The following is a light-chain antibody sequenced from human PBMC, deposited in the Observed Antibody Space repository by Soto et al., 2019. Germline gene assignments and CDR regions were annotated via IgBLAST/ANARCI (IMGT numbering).Light chain of an antibody. CDR3: SSYRDASIKV. CDR2: DVT. V-gene: IGLV2-11*01. J-gene: IGLJ1*01. CDR1: SSDVGGYNY. Sequence: QSALTQPRSVSGSPGQSVTISCTGTSSDVGGYNYVSWYQQHPGKAPKLMIYDVTKRPSGVSSRFSASKSANTASLTISGLQPEDEADYYCSSYRDASIKVFGSGTKVT.